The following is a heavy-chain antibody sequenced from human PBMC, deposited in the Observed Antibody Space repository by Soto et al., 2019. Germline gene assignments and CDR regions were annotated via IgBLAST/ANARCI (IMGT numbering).Heavy chain of an antibody. CDR2: ISRSGSDI. D-gene: IGHD2-2*03. V-gene: IGHV3-11*01. CDR1: GFTFSYYS. Sequence: LSLSFAASGFTFSYYSMNLVRQAPVKGLGWVSYISRSGSDIYYADSVKGRFTISRDNAKNSLFLQMNSLRAEDTAVYYCATVGYCSSTSCQTRYYYYGMDVWGQGTTVTVSS. J-gene: IGHJ6*02. CDR3: ATVGYCSSTSCQTRYYYYGMDV.